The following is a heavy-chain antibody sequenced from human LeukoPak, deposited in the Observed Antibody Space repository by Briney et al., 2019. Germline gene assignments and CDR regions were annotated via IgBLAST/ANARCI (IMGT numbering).Heavy chain of an antibody. CDR2: IRYDGSNK. J-gene: IGHJ6*03. D-gene: IGHD3-16*01. Sequence: PGGSLRLSCAASGFTFSSYGMHWVRQAPGKGLEWVAFIRYDGSNKYYADSVKGRFTISRDNSKNTLYLQMNSLRAEDTAVYYCAKARYGYHYYYYMDVWGKGTTVIV. V-gene: IGHV3-30*02. CDR1: GFTFSSYG. CDR3: AKARYGYHYYYYMDV.